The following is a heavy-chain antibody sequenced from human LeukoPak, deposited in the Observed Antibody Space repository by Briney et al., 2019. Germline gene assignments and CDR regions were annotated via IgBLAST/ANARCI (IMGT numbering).Heavy chain of an antibody. CDR1: GYTFTSYG. Sequence: ASVKVSCKASGYTFTSYGISWVRQAPGQGLEWMGWISAYNGNTNYAQKLQGRVTITRDTSASTAYMELSSLRSEDTAVYYCARDGSDYETTGDYGMDVWGQGTTVTVSS. D-gene: IGHD2-8*02. V-gene: IGHV1-18*01. J-gene: IGHJ6*02. CDR3: ARDGSDYETTGDYGMDV. CDR2: ISAYNGNT.